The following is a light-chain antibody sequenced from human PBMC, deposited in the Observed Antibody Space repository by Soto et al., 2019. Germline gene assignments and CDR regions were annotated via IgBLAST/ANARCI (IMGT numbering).Light chain of an antibody. CDR3: QQYYSYPPLT. CDR1: HGISSY. J-gene: IGKJ4*01. V-gene: IGKV1-8*01. Sequence: AIRITQSPSSLSASPGDRVSITCRASHGISSYLAWYQQKPGKAPKLLIYAASTLQSGVPSRFSGSGSGTDFTLTISCLQSEDFATYYCQQYYSYPPLTFGGGTKVDIK. CDR2: AAS.